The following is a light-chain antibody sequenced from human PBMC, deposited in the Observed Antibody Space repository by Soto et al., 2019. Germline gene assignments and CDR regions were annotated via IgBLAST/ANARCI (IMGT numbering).Light chain of an antibody. CDR1: QTISSW. V-gene: IGKV1-5*03. J-gene: IGKJ1*01. Sequence: DIQMTQSPSTLSGSVGDRVTITCRASQTISSWLSWYQQKTGKAPKSLIYKASTLKSGVPSRCSGSGSGTEFTLTISSLQPDDFATYYCQHYNSYSEAFGQGTKVELK. CDR3: QHYNSYSEA. CDR2: KAS.